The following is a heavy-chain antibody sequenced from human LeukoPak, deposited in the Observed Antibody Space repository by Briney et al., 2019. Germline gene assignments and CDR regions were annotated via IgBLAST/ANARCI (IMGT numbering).Heavy chain of an antibody. CDR3: ARRLGSYSSSSELDKGIYYFDF. CDR2: IYPGDSDT. J-gene: IGHJ4*02. V-gene: IGHV5-51*01. CDR1: GYSFTSYW. Sequence: GESLKISCKGSGYSFTSYWIGWVRQMPGKGLEYMGIIYPGDSDTRYSPSFQGQVTISADRSISTAYLQWSSLKASDSAVYYCARRLGSYSSSSELDKGIYYFDFWGQGTLVTVSS. D-gene: IGHD6-6*01.